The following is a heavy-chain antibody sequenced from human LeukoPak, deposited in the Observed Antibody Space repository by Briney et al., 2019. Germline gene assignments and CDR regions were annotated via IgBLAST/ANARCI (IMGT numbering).Heavy chain of an antibody. CDR1: GGSFSGYY. Sequence: SETLSLTCAVYGGSFSGYYWSWIRQPPGKGLEWIGRIYTSGSTNYNPSLKSRVTISLNTSKNQFSLKLSSVTAADTAMYYCARRATTGLRTFDIWGQGTMVTVSS. J-gene: IGHJ3*02. CDR3: ARRATTGLRTFDI. CDR2: IYTSGST. V-gene: IGHV4-4*08. D-gene: IGHD1-26*01.